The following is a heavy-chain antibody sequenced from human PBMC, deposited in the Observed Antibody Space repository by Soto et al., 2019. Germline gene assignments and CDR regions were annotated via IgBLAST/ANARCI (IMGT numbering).Heavy chain of an antibody. CDR3: AKDSSARTYTYYYYYGMDV. V-gene: IGHV3-30*18. J-gene: IGHJ6*02. Sequence: GGSLRLSCAASGFTFSSYVMHWVRQSPGKGLEWVAVISYDGSNKDYADSVKGRFTISRDNSKNTLYRQMNSLRAEDTAVYYCAKDSSARTYTYYYYYGMDVWGQPTTVTVSS. D-gene: IGHD2-8*01. CDR1: GFTFSSYV. CDR2: ISYDGSNK.